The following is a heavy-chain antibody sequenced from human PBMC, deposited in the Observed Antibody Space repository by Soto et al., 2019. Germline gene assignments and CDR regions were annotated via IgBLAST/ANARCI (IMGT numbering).Heavy chain of an antibody. J-gene: IGHJ4*02. CDR1: GFTFSSYA. CDR3: AKCSAASCYSPIDF. V-gene: IGHV3-23*01. Sequence: PGGSLRLSCAASGFTFSSYAMSWVRQAPGKGLEWVSAISGSGSSTYYADSVKGRFTISRDSSKNTVYLQMNSLRAEDAAIYFCAKCSAASCYSPIDFWGQGTLVTVSS. D-gene: IGHD2-15*01. CDR2: ISGSGSST.